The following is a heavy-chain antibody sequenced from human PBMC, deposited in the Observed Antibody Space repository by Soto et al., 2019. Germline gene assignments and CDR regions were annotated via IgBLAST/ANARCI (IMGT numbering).Heavy chain of an antibody. Sequence: ESGGGVVQPGRSLRLSCAASGFTFSSYGMHWVRQAPGKGLEWVAVISYDGSNKYYADSVKGRFTISRDNSKNTLYLQMNSLRAEDTAVYYCAKEQVRVVVAAAFDYWGQGTLVTVSS. V-gene: IGHV3-30*18. J-gene: IGHJ4*02. D-gene: IGHD2-15*01. CDR3: AKEQVRVVVAAAFDY. CDR1: GFTFSSYG. CDR2: ISYDGSNK.